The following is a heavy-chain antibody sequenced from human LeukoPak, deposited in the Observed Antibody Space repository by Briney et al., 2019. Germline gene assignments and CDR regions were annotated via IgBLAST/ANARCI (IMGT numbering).Heavy chain of an antibody. CDR3: ARWWGFDP. Sequence: SETLSLTCAVYGGSFSGYYWSWIRQPPGKGLEWIGEINHSGSTNYNPSLKSRVTILVDTSRNQFSLKLSSVTAADTAVYYCARWWGFDPWGQGTPVTVSS. CDR2: INHSGST. CDR1: GGSFSGYY. V-gene: IGHV4-34*01. D-gene: IGHD2-15*01. J-gene: IGHJ5*02.